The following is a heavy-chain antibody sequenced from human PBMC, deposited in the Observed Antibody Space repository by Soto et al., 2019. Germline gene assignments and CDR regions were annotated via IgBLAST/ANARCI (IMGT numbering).Heavy chain of an antibody. Sequence: SETLSLTCTVSGGSVSSGSYYWSWIRQPPGKGLEWIGYIYNSGSTNYNPSLKSRVTISVDTSKNHFSLRMSSVTAADTAVYYCARDMPSGCTHYFGPWGQGPMVIVSS. D-gene: IGHD6-19*01. CDR1: GGSVSSGSYY. J-gene: IGHJ5*02. V-gene: IGHV4-61*03. CDR2: IYNSGST. CDR3: ARDMPSGCTHYFGP.